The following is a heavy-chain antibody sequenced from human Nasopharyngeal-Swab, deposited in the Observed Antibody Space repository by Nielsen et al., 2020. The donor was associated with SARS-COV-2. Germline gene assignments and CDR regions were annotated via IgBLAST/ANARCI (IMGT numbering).Heavy chain of an antibody. D-gene: IGHD1-1*01. Sequence: SETLSLTCAVYGGAFGGFYWSWIRQSPGEGLEWIGEINPSGVTDYNPSLKSRVSMSVDTSKNQVFLNLKAVTAADTGLYYCARGRRERAPRYYHYGMDVWGQGTTVSVS. V-gene: IGHV4-34*01. J-gene: IGHJ6*02. CDR1: GGAFGGFY. CDR3: ARGRRERAPRYYHYGMDV. CDR2: INPSGVT.